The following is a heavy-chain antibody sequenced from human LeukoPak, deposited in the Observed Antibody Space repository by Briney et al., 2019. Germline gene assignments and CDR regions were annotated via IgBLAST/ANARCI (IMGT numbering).Heavy chain of an antibody. J-gene: IGHJ5*02. D-gene: IGHD5-18*01. CDR3: TTLRLTASDS. Sequence: GGSLRLSCEAAGFTFRNAWMRWVRQAPGKGLEWAGRIKSRGDGGTIDYAEPVKGRFIISRDDSRNTLYLQMNNLKIEDTAMYYCTTLRLTASDSWGQGTRVSVSS. CDR1: GFTFRNAW. CDR2: IKSRGDGGTI. V-gene: IGHV3-15*01.